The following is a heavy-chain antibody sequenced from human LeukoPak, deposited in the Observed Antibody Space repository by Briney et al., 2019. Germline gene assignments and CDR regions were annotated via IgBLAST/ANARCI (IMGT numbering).Heavy chain of an antibody. CDR1: GGSISSYY. CDR2: IYTSGST. J-gene: IGHJ6*03. D-gene: IGHD6-19*01. Sequence: SETLSLTCTVSGGSISSYYWSWIRQPAGKGLEWIGRIYTSGSTNYNPSLKSRVTMSVDTSKNQFSLKLSSVTAADTAVYYCARVFVAVAKIYYYYYMDVWGKGTTVTVSS. V-gene: IGHV4-4*07. CDR3: ARVFVAVAKIYYYYYMDV.